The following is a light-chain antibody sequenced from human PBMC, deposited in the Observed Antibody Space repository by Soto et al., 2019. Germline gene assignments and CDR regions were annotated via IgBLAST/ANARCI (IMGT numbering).Light chain of an antibody. Sequence: SYELTQPPSVSVAPGKTAKITCWGNNIGSKSVHWYQQKPGQAPVLVIYHDSARPSGIPERFSGSNSGNTATLTISRVEAGDEADYYCHVWDSSSDHVVFVGGTKLTVL. CDR1: NIGSKS. CDR3: HVWDSSSDHVV. CDR2: HDS. J-gene: IGLJ2*01. V-gene: IGLV3-21*04.